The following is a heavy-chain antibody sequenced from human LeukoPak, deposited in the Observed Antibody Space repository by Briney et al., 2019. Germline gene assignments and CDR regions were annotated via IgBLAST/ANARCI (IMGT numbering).Heavy chain of an antibody. CDR2: INSDGSST. Sequence: GGSLRLSCAASGFTFSSYWMHWVRQAPGKGLVWVSRINSDGSSTSYADSVKGRFTISRDNAKNTLYLQMNSLRAEDTAVYYCAGDEGEGRHYFDYWGQGTLVTVSS. CDR3: AGDEGEGRHYFDY. J-gene: IGHJ4*02. V-gene: IGHV3-74*01. CDR1: GFTFSSYW. D-gene: IGHD3-10*01.